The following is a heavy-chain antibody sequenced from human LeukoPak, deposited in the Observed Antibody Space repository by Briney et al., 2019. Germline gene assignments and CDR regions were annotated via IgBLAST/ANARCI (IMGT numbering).Heavy chain of an antibody. CDR2: INPNTGGT. CDR3: ARHHPGYDLTGYYLGY. V-gene: IGHV1-2*02. J-gene: IGHJ4*02. Sequence: ASVKVSCMTSGYTFTGYYVHWVRQTPGQGLEWMGWINPNTGGTNYAQNFQGRVTMTRDTSIYTAYMELSSLTSDDTAVYFCARHHPGYDLTGYYLGYWGQGTLVTVSS. D-gene: IGHD3-9*01. CDR1: GYTFTGYY.